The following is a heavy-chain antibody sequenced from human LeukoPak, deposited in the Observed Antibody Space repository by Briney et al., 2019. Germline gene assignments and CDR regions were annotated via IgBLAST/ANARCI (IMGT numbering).Heavy chain of an antibody. J-gene: IGHJ6*04. CDR2: IYYSGST. CDR1: GGSISSSSYY. CDR3: ARAIFGVVIIPVYV. Sequence: SETLSLTCTVSGGSISSSSYYWGWIRQPPGKGLEWIGSIYYSGSTYYSPSLKSRVTISVDTSKNQFSLKLSSVTAADTAVYYCARAIFGVVIIPVYVWGKGTTVTVSS. V-gene: IGHV4-39*01. D-gene: IGHD3-3*01.